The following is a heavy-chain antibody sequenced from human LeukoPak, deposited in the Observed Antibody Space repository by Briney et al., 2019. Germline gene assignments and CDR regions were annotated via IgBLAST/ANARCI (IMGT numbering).Heavy chain of an antibody. D-gene: IGHD4-11*01. Sequence: PSETLSLTCTVSGGSISSYYLSWIRQPPGKGLEWIGYIYYSGSTNYNPSLKSRVTISVDTSKNQFSLKLSSVTAADTAVYYCARHSGYSNYGAFDYWGQAT. J-gene: IGHJ4*02. CDR3: ARHSGYSNYGAFDY. V-gene: IGHV4-59*08. CDR1: GGSISSYY. CDR2: IYYSGST.